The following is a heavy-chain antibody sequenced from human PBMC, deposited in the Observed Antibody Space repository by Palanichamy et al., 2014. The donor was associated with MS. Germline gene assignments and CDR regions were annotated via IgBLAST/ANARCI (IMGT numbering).Heavy chain of an antibody. CDR3: ARGKNSFDY. D-gene: IGHD2/OR15-2a*01. CDR2: SKNKAESYTT. CDR1: GFTFSDYY. Sequence: EVQLVESGGGLVQPGGSLRLSCVVSGFTFSDYYMDWVRQAPGKGLEWVGRSKNKAESYTTEYAASVKGRFTISRDDSKNSMFLQMNSLKSEDTAVYYCARGKNSFDYWGQGTQVTVSS. J-gene: IGHJ4*02. V-gene: IGHV3-72*01.